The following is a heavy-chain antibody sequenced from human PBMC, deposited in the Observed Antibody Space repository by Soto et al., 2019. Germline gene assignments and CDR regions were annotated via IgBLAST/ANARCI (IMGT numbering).Heavy chain of an antibody. CDR2: IYYSGPT. Sequence: PSETLSLTCTVSGGSVSRDSNFWSWIRQPPGKGLEWIGYIYYSGPTRYNPSLESRVTISIDSSKNQVSLNLTSVTAADTAVYYCARGYSHYAHWGRGTLVTVSS. CDR3: ARGYSHYAH. J-gene: IGHJ4*02. D-gene: IGHD4-4*01. CDR1: GGSVSRDSNF. V-gene: IGHV4-61*01.